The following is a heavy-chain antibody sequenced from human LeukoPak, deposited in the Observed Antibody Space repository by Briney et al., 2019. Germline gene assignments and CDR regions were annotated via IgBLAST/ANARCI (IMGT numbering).Heavy chain of an antibody. J-gene: IGHJ4*02. CDR3: ARGPTVSSTWDY. CDR2: ISHSSGST. D-gene: IGHD2-2*01. Sequence: GGSLRLSCAASGFTFSSYAMTWVRQAPGRGLEWVATISHSSGSTYYADSVKGRVTISRDDSKNTVSLQMSSLRVEDTAVYYCARGPTVSSTWDYWGQGTLVTVSP. CDR1: GFTFSSYA. V-gene: IGHV3-23*01.